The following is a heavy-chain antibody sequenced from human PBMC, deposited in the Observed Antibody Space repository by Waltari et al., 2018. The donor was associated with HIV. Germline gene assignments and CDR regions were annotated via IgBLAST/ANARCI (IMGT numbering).Heavy chain of an antibody. V-gene: IGHV1-46*01. D-gene: IGHD2-15*01. CDR2: IDPGGGYT. Sequence: QVHLVQSGTEVQKPGASVKVSCKASGYTFINYYLHWGRQAPGRGLEWMGRIDPGGGYTTYAQKFQGRVTMTRDTSTSTVYMELNSLRSDDTAVFYCARSQGYCRGGSCYSFDSWGQGTLVIVSS. CDR3: ARSQGYCRGGSCYSFDS. CDR1: GYTFINYY. J-gene: IGHJ4*02.